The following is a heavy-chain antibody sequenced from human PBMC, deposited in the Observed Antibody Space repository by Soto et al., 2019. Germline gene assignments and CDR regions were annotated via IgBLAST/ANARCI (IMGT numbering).Heavy chain of an antibody. CDR3: TTDKLGRSGWPLGAFDI. D-gene: IGHD6-19*01. J-gene: IGHJ3*02. V-gene: IGHV3-15*01. CDR2: IKSKTDGGTT. Sequence: PGGSLRLSCAASGFTFSNAWMSWVRQAPGKGLEWVGRIKSKTDGGTTDYAAPVKGRFTISRDDSKNTLYLQMNSLKTEDTAVYYCTTDKLGRSGWPLGAFDIWGQGTMVTVSS. CDR1: GFTFSNAW.